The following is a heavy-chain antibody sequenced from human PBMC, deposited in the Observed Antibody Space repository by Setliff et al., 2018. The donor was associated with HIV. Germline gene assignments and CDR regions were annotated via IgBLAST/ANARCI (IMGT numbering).Heavy chain of an antibody. D-gene: IGHD3-22*01. CDR2: IYHTGKT. CDR3: ASRVYYYDSSGYLREEGFDP. V-gene: IGHV4-39*01. Sequence: SETLSLTCTVSGGSVSTSSYSWGWIRQPPEKGLEWIGTIYHTGKTYYNSSLNSRVTIAVDTSKDQFSLNLSTVTAADTAVYYCASRVYYYDSSGYLREEGFDPWGQGTLVTVSS. CDR1: GGSVSTSSYS. J-gene: IGHJ5*02.